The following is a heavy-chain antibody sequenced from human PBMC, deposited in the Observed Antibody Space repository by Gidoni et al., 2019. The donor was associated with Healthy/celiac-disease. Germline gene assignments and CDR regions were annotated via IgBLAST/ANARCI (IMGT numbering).Heavy chain of an antibody. Sequence: VQLVESGGGVVQPGRSLRLSCAASGFTFSSYGMHWVRQAPGKGLEWVAVIWYDGSNKYYAESVKGRFTIARDKSKNTLYLEMNSMRAEDTAVDYCARDGGDYWGQGTLVTVSS. J-gene: IGHJ4*02. V-gene: IGHV3-33*01. D-gene: IGHD3-16*01. CDR2: IWYDGSNK. CDR3: ARDGGDY. CDR1: GFTFSSYG.